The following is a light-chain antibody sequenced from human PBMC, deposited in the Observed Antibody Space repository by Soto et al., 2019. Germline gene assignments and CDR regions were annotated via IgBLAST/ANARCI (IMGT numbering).Light chain of an antibody. CDR3: SSYTSTSTLVV. CDR1: SSDIGGYSY. CDR2: DVS. V-gene: IGLV2-14*01. Sequence: QSALTQPASVSGSPGQSITIPCTGGSSDIGGYSYVSWYQQHPGKAPKLMIYDVSRRPSGASNRFSGSKSGDTASLTISGLQADDEADYYCSSYTSTSTLVVFGGGTKVTVL. J-gene: IGLJ2*01.